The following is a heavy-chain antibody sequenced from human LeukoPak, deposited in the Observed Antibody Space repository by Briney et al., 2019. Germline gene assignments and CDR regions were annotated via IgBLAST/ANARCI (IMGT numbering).Heavy chain of an antibody. CDR2: IFYTGNA. J-gene: IGHJ5*02. Sequence: SETLSLTCSVSGGSISGYHWNWIRQSPGKGLQWIANIFYTGNADYNPSLRSRVAISLDTSKNKVSLILTSVTAADTAIYYCARRTYCSGGRCYGEYWFDPWGPGILVTVST. D-gene: IGHD2-15*01. CDR1: GGSISGYH. V-gene: IGHV4-59*08. CDR3: ARRTYCSGGRCYGEYWFDP.